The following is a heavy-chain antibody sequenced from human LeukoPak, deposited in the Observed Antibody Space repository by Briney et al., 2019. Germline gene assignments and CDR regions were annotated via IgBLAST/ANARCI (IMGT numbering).Heavy chain of an antibody. V-gene: IGHV4-59*01. CDR3: ARDSSNVAVD. CDR1: GGSISSYY. Sequence: KSSETLSLTCTVSGGSISSYYWSWIRQPPGKGLEWIGYICSSGNSNYNPSLNSRVSMAIDTSKNQFTLRLSSVTAADTAIYYCARDSSNVAVDWGQGTLVTVSP. D-gene: IGHD2/OR15-2a*01. CDR2: ICSSGNS. J-gene: IGHJ4*02.